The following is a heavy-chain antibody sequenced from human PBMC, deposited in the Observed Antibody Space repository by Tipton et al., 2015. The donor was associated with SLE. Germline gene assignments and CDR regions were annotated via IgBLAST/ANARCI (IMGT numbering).Heavy chain of an antibody. D-gene: IGHD1-26*01. V-gene: IGHV4-34*01. Sequence: TLSLTCAVYGGSFSAYYWNWFRQPPGKGLEWIGEINYSGSTNYNPSLKSRVTISVDTSKNHFSLKLSSVTAADTAVYYCARSWSRNWFDPWGQGTLVTVSS. CDR1: GGSFSAYY. J-gene: IGHJ5*02. CDR2: INYSGST. CDR3: ARSWSRNWFDP.